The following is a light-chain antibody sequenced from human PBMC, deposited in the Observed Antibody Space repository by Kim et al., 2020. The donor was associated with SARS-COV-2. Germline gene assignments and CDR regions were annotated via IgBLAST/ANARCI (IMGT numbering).Light chain of an antibody. Sequence: QPVLTQSPSASASLGASLKLTCTLSSWHSSYAIAWHQQQPEKGPRYLMKLNSDGSHSKGDGIPDRFSGSSSGAERYLTISSLQSEDEADYYCQTWGTGTWVFGGGTQLTVL. CDR1: SWHSSYA. CDR2: LNSDGSH. J-gene: IGLJ3*02. V-gene: IGLV4-69*01. CDR3: QTWGTGTWV.